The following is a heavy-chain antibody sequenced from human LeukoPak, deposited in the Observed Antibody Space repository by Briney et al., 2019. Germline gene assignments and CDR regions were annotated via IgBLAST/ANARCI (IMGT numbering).Heavy chain of an antibody. V-gene: IGHV4-34*01. Sequence: SETLSRTCAVYGGSFSGYYWSWIRQPPGKGLEWIGEINHSGSTNYNPSLKSRVTISVDTSKNQFSLKLSSVTAADTAVYYCARDAWAFDIWGQGTMVTVSS. J-gene: IGHJ3*02. CDR1: GGSFSGYY. CDR2: INHSGST. D-gene: IGHD2-2*01. CDR3: ARDAWAFDI.